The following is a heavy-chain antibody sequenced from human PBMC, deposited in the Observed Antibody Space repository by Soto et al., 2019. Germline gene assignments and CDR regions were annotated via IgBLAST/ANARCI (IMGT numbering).Heavy chain of an antibody. Sequence: EVQLVESGGGLVKPGGSLRLSCAASGFTFSNAWMSWVRQAPGKGLEWVGRIKSKTDGGTTDYAAPVKGRFTISRDDSKNTLYLQMTSLKTEDTAVYYCTTDRPITIFGVVDARETDAFDIWGQGTMVTVSS. CDR2: IKSKTDGGTT. J-gene: IGHJ3*02. D-gene: IGHD3-3*01. CDR1: GFTFSNAW. V-gene: IGHV3-15*01. CDR3: TTDRPITIFGVVDARETDAFDI.